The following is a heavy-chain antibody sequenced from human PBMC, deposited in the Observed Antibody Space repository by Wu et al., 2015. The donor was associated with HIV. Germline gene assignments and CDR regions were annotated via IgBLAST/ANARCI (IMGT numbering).Heavy chain of an antibody. D-gene: IGHD2-15*01. V-gene: IGHV4-34*01. J-gene: IGHJ4*02. CDR1: NGSFSGYY. Sequence: QVQLQQWGAGLLKPSETLSLTCAVYNGSFSGYYWIWIRQPPGKGLEWIGEINHSGSTNYNPSLKSRITISLDTSKNQFSLKLSSVTAADTAVYYCARGLKERDCSGGSCYCDYWGQGTLASVSS. CDR3: ARGLKERDCSGGSCYCDY. CDR2: INHSGST.